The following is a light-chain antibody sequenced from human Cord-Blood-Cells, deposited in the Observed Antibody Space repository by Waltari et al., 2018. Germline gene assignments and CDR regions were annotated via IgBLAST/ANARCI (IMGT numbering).Light chain of an antibody. V-gene: IGLV2-23*01. J-gene: IGLJ2*01. CDR1: SRDVGSCNL. CDR3: CSYAGSSTLV. CDR2: EGS. Sequence: QSALPQPALVSGSPGQSITISCPGTSRDVGSCNLVSWYQQHPGKAPKLMIYEGSKRPSGVSNRFSGSKSGNTASLTISGLQAEDEADYYCCSYAGSSTLVFGGGTKLTVL.